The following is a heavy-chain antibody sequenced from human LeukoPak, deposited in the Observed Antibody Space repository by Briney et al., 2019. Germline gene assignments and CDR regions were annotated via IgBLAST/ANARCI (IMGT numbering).Heavy chain of an antibody. J-gene: IGHJ4*02. D-gene: IGHD6-13*01. CDR2: ISYRSSPI. CDR1: GFTFSDCD. V-gene: IGHV3-21*01. Sequence: XGSLSLSCTASGFTFSDCDMNWVRQAPGKGLEGVSSISYRSSPIYYAESVKGGFTISRDNAKNTLYLQMDSLRAEDTAIYYCTRAYPPLRTAAAGDHWGQGTLVTVSS. CDR3: TRAYPPLRTAAAGDH.